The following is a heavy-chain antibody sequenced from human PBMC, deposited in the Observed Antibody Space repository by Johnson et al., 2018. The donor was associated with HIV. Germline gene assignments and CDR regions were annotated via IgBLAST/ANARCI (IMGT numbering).Heavy chain of an antibody. CDR1: GFTFSSYA. Sequence: QVQLVESGGGVVQPGRSLRLSCAASGFTFSSYAMHWVRQAPGKGLEWVAVISSHGSNTYSADSMRGRFTISRDNSKHTLYLQMNSLRAEDTAVYYCARACRDGYTCDVYDIWGQGTMLTVSS. D-gene: IGHD5-24*01. CDR3: ARACRDGYTCDVYDI. J-gene: IGHJ3*02. CDR2: ISSHGSNT. V-gene: IGHV3-30*04.